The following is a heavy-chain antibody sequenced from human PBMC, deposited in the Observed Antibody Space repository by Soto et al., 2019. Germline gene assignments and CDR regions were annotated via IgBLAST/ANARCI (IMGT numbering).Heavy chain of an antibody. CDR2: IYHSGST. V-gene: IGHV4-30-2*01. CDR3: VRRRGFAYYYGMDV. CDR1: CGSISSCGYS. Sequence: SETLPVTCAVSCGSISSCGYSWSWIRQPPGKGLEWIGYIYHSGSTYYNPSLKSRVTISVDRSKNQFSLKLSSVTAADTAVYYCVRRRGFAYYYGMDVWGQGSTVIVSS. J-gene: IGHJ6*02. D-gene: IGHD5-12*01.